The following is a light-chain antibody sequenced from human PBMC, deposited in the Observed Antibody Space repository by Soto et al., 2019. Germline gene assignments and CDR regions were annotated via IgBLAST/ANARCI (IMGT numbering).Light chain of an antibody. Sequence: AIRMTQSPSSLSASTGDRVTITCRASQGISRYLAWYQQKPGKAPKLLIYAASTLQSGVPSRFSGSGSGTDFTLTISCLQSEDFATYYCQQYYSYLEWTFGQGTKVEIK. CDR3: QQYYSYLEWT. CDR1: QGISRY. J-gene: IGKJ1*01. CDR2: AAS. V-gene: IGKV1-8*01.